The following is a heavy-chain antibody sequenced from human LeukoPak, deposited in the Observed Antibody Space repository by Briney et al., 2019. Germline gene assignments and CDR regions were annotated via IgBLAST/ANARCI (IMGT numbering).Heavy chain of an antibody. CDR1: GGSISSGGYY. J-gene: IGHJ4*02. Sequence: SQTLSLICTVSGGSISSGGYYWSWIRQHPGKGPEWIGNTYYSGGTYGNPSLKSRATMSVDTSKNQFSLRLTSVTAADTAVYYCARDQGGYGSFDNWGQGTLVTVSS. D-gene: IGHD5-12*01. V-gene: IGHV4-31*03. CDR2: TYYSGGT. CDR3: ARDQGGYGSFDN.